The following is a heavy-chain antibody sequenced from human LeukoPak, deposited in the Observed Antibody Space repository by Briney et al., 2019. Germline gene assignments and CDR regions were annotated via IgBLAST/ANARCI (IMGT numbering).Heavy chain of an antibody. CDR2: IYYSGST. CDR1: GGSIRSSSYY. D-gene: IGHD5-24*01. J-gene: IGHJ4*02. Sequence: TSETLSLTCTVSGGSIRSSSYYWGWIRQPPGKGLEWIGNIYYSGSTYYNPSLKSRVTISVDTSKNQFSLKLSSVTAAGTAVYYCARERRDGYRRFDYWGQGTLVTVSS. V-gene: IGHV4-39*07. CDR3: ARERRDGYRRFDY.